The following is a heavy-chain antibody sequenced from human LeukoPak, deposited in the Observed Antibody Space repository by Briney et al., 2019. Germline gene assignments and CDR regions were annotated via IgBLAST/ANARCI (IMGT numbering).Heavy chain of an antibody. CDR3: ARETYYDYVWGSYRWFDY. J-gene: IGHJ4*02. V-gene: IGHV4-31*03. D-gene: IGHD3-16*02. Sequence: SETLSLTCTVSGGSISSGGYYWSWIRQHPGKGLEWIGYIYYSGSTYYNPSLKSRVTISVDTSKNQFSLKLSSVTAADTAVYYCARETYYDYVWGSYRWFDYWGQGTLVTVSS. CDR2: IYYSGST. CDR1: GGSISSGGYY.